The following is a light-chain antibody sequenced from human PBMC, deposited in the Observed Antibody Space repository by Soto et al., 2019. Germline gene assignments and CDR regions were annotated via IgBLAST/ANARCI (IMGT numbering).Light chain of an antibody. CDR3: GTWDSSLSAWV. V-gene: IGLV1-51*01. CDR2: DNN. J-gene: IGLJ3*02. CDR1: SSNIANNY. Sequence: QSVLTQPPSVSAAPGQKVTISFSGSSSNIANNYVSWYQQLPGTAPKLLIYDNNKRPSGIPDRFSGSKSGTSATLGITGLQTGDEADYYCGTWDSSLSAWVFGGGTKLTVL.